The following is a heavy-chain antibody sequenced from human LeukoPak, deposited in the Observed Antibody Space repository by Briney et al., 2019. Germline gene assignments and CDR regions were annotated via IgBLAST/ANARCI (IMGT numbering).Heavy chain of an antibody. CDR2: IIAVLGIA. J-gene: IGHJ3*02. Sequence: ASVKVSCKASGGTFSSYAISWVRQAPGQGLEWMGRIIAVLGIANYAQKFQGRVTTTPDKSTSKAYMQMSSLRSEDTAVYSCASPAPPVHPDAFDIWGQGTMVTVSS. CDR3: ASPAPPVHPDAFDI. D-gene: IGHD3-10*02. CDR1: GGTFSSYA. V-gene: IGHV1-69*04.